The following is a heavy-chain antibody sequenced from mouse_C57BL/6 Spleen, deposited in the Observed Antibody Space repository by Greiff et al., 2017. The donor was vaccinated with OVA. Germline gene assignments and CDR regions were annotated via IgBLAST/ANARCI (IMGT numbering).Heavy chain of an antibody. CDR3: ARFGDGSSYGYFDV. CDR1: GYTFTDYN. CDR2: INPNNGGT. D-gene: IGHD1-1*01. V-gene: IGHV1-18*01. J-gene: IGHJ1*03. Sequence: EVQPQQSGPELVKPGASVKIPCKASGYTFTDYNMDWVKQSHGKSLEWIGDINPNNGGTIYNQKFKGKATLTVDKSSSTAYMELRSLTSEDTAVYYCARFGDGSSYGYFDVWGTGTTVTVSS.